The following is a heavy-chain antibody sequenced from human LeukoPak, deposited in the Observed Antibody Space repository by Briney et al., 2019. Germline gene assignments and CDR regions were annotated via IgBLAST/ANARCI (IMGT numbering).Heavy chain of an antibody. CDR2: IYYSGST. D-gene: IGHD3-16*02. V-gene: IGHV4-59*01. CDR1: GGSISSYY. Sequence: SETLSLTCTVSGGSISSYYWSWIRQPPGKGLEWIGYIYYSGSTNYNPSLKSRVTISVDTSKNQFSLKLSSVTAADTAVYYCAARTYVWGGYRYTEEWGQGTLVTVSS. CDR3: AARTYVWGGYRYTEE. J-gene: IGHJ4*02.